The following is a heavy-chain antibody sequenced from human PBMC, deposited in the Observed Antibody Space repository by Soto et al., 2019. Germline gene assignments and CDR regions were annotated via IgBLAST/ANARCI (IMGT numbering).Heavy chain of an antibody. D-gene: IGHD6-6*01. J-gene: IGHJ4*02. V-gene: IGHV1-46*01. CDR3: ARVKYSSSSVWGGFDY. Sequence: QVQLVQSGAEVKRPGASVKVSCRASGYTFTTHYMHWVRQAPGQGPEWLGFINPDGGSTNYPQKFQGRVTMTRDTSTSTVYMELSSLRSEDTAVYYCARVKYSSSSVWGGFDYWGQGTLVTVSS. CDR1: GYTFTTHY. CDR2: INPDGGST.